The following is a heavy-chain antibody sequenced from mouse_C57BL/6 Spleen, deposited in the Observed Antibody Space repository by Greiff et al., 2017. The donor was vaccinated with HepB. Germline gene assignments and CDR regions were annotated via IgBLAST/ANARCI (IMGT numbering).Heavy chain of an antibody. CDR2: IHPNSGST. J-gene: IGHJ4*01. CDR1: GYTFTSYW. V-gene: IGHV1-64*01. Sequence: VQLQQPGAELVKPGASVKLSCKASGYTFTSYWMHWVKQRPGQGLEWIGMIHPNSGSTNYNEKFKSKATLTVDKSSSTAYMQLSSLTSEDSAVYYCASLDQRDYYAMDYWGQGTSVTVSS. CDR3: ASLDQRDYYAMDY.